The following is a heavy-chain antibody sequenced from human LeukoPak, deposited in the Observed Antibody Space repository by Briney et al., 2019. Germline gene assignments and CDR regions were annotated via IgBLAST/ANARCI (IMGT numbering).Heavy chain of an antibody. J-gene: IGHJ4*02. Sequence: GGSLRLSCAASGFTFSTYWMTWVRQAPGKGLEWVANIKQDGSEKYYVDSVKGRFTISRDTAKNSLYLQMNSLRAEDTAVYYCARVGCSGGSCYSGSDYFAYWGQGTLVTVSS. CDR3: ARVGCSGGSCYSGSDYFAY. CDR2: IKQDGSEK. D-gene: IGHD2-15*01. CDR1: GFTFSTYW. V-gene: IGHV3-7*01.